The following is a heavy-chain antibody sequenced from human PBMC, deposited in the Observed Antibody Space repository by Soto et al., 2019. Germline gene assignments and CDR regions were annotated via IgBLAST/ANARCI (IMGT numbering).Heavy chain of an antibody. CDR3: AKCINDRGYYSYGMDV. D-gene: IGHD1-1*01. CDR1: GFTFSSYS. CDR2: ISHSGSTT. J-gene: IGHJ6*02. V-gene: IGHV3-23*01. Sequence: GGSLRLSCAASGFTFSSYSLSWVRQAPGRGLECVSAISHSGSTTYYADSVKGRFTISRDSSRNTLYLQMNSLRAEDTAVYYCAKCINDRGYYSYGMDVWGQGTTVT.